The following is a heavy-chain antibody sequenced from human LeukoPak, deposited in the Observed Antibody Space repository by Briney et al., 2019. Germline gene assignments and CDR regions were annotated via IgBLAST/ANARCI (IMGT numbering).Heavy chain of an antibody. D-gene: IGHD3-10*01. CDR3: ARAIRGSPPYYYYMDV. CDR2: INTNTGNP. CDR1: GYTFTSYA. Sequence: GASVKVSCKASGYTFTSYAMNWVRQAPGQGLEWMGWINTNTGNPTYAQGSTGRFVFSLDTSVSTAYLQISSLKAEDTAVYYCARAIRGSPPYYYYMDVWGKGTTVTASS. V-gene: IGHV7-4-1*02. J-gene: IGHJ6*03.